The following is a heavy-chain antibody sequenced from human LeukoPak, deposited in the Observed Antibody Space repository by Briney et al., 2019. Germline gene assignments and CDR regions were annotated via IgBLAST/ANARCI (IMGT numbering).Heavy chain of an antibody. CDR3: ARGRLFDY. J-gene: IGHJ4*02. D-gene: IGHD6-25*01. CDR1: GGSISSSSYY. V-gene: IGHV4-39*07. Sequence: SETLSLTCTVSGGSISSSSYYWSWIRQPPGKGLEWIGEINHSGSTNYNPSLKSRVTISVDTSKNQFSLKLSSVTAADTAVYYCARGRLFDYWGQGTLVTVSS. CDR2: INHSGST.